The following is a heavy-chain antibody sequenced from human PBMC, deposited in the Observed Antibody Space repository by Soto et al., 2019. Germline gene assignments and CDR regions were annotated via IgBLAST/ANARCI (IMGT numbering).Heavy chain of an antibody. J-gene: IGHJ4*02. CDR2: IKPNSGDT. D-gene: IGHD1-1*01. V-gene: IGHV1-2*02. CDR1: EFPFTDYY. CDR3: ARDPVYDTWTPLDY. Sequence: QVQLVQSGAEVKKPGASVKVSCKASEFPFTDYYIHWVRQAPGQGLAWMGWIKPNSGDTHIAKKFQGRVTVTRDTSISTVYMELTSLRSDDTAVYFCARDPVYDTWTPLDYWGQGTLVTVSS.